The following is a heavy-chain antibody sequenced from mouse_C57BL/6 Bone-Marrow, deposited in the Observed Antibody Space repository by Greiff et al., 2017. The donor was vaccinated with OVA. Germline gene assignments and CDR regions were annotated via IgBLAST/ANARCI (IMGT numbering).Heavy chain of an antibody. J-gene: IGHJ3*01. V-gene: IGHV1-61*01. D-gene: IGHD1-1*01. CDR3: ARYGTTVVAPFAY. Sequence: QVQLQQPGAELVRPGSSVKLSCKASGYTFTSYWMDWVKQRPGQGLEWIGNIYPSDSETHYNQKFKDKATLTVDKSSSTAYMQLSSLTSEDSAVYYCARYGTTVVAPFAYWGQGTLVTVSA. CDR2: IYPSDSET. CDR1: GYTFTSYW.